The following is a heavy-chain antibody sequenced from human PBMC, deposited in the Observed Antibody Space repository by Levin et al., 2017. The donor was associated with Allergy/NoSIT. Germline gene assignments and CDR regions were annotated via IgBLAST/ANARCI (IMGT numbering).Heavy chain of an antibody. CDR1: GGSFSSYY. CDR2: IYYTGST. CDR3: AREPDKVGLDVFDI. D-gene: IGHD2-2*01. Sequence: SETLSLTCTVSGGSFSSYYWSWIRQPPGKGLEWIGYIYYTGSTTYNPSLESRVTLSIDTSKKQVSLKLKSVTAADTAAYYCAREPDKVGLDVFDIWGQGKMVIVSS. J-gene: IGHJ3*02. V-gene: IGHV4-59*12.